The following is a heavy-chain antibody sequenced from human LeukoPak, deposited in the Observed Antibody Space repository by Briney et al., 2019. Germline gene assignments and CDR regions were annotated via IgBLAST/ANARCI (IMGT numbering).Heavy chain of an antibody. CDR2: ISYDGSNK. D-gene: IGHD1-26*01. J-gene: IGHJ4*02. CDR1: GFTFSSYG. V-gene: IGHV3-30*19. Sequence: GGSLRLSCAASGFTFSSYGMHWVRQAPGKGLEWVAVISYDGSNKYYADSVKGRFTISRDNSKNTLYLQMNSLRAEDTAVYYCARVAVGDTDYWGQGTLVTVSS. CDR3: ARVAVGDTDY.